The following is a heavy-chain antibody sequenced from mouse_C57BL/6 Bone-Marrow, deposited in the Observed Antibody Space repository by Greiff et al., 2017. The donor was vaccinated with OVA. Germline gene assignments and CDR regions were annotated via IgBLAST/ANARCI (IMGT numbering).Heavy chain of an antibody. J-gene: IGHJ2*01. CDR3: ATSTGTDY. CDR1: GFTFSDYG. Sequence: EVKLVESGGGLVKPGGSLKLSCAASGFTFSDYGMHWVRQAPEKGLEWVAYISSGSSTIYYADTVTGRFTISRDNAKNTLFLQMTSLRSEDTAMYYCATSTGTDYWGQGTTLTVSS. CDR2: ISSGSSTI. V-gene: IGHV5-17*01. D-gene: IGHD4-1*02.